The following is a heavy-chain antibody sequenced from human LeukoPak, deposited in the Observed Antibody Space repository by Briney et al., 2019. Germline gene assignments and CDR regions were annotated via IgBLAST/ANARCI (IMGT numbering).Heavy chain of an antibody. J-gene: IGHJ4*02. V-gene: IGHV3-48*01. D-gene: IGHD4-17*01. CDR3: ARSSDYSDLDY. Sequence: GGSLRLSCAASRFTFTNYNMSWVRQAPGKGLEWVSYISRSTTNEYYADYVKGRFTISRDNAKNSLYLQMSSLRAEDTAVYYCARSSDYSDLDYWGQGTLVTVSS. CDR1: RFTFTNYN. CDR2: ISRSTTNE.